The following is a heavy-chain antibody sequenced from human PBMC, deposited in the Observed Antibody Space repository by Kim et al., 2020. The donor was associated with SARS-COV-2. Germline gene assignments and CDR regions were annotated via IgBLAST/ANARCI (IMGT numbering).Heavy chain of an antibody. D-gene: IGHD1-26*01. Sequence: ASVKVSCKTSGYTFTNNYLHWVRQAPGQGLEWMGIINPRGTGTKYAQKFQGRVTMTSDTPTSTVYMELSSLRYEDTAIYYCVRDTYSGSSGWFDPWGQGTLVTVSS. CDR2: INPRGTGT. CDR1: GYTFTNNY. V-gene: IGHV1-46*01. CDR3: VRDTYSGSSGWFDP. J-gene: IGHJ5*02.